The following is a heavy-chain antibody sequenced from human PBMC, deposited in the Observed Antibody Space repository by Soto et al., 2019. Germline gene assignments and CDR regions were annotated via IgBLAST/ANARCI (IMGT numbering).Heavy chain of an antibody. J-gene: IGHJ4*02. V-gene: IGHV1-2*06. Sequence: ASVKVYCKSSGYSFTDYHIPCVRHTPGQGLEWLGRINPKGGGTNYAQKFQGRVTMTRDTSISTAYMELSRLRSDDTAVYYCARFGIVATTYPFDYWGQGTLVTVSS. CDR2: INPKGGGT. CDR1: GYSFTDYH. D-gene: IGHD5-12*01. CDR3: ARFGIVATTYPFDY.